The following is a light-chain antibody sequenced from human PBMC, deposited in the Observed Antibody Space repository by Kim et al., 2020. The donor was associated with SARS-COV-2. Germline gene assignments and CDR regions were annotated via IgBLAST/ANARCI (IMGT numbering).Light chain of an antibody. CDR3: GTWDSSLSAFYV. CDR2: DNN. CDR1: SSNIVNNY. J-gene: IGLJ1*01. V-gene: IGLV1-51*01. Sequence: QKVTISCSGSSSNIVNNYVSWYQQLPGTAPKLLIYDNNKRPSGIPDRFSGSKSGTSATLGITGLQTGDEADYYCGTWDSSLSAFYVFGTGTKVTVL.